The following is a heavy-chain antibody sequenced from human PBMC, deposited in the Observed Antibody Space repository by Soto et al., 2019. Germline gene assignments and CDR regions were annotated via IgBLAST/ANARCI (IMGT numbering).Heavy chain of an antibody. Sequence: QITLKESGPTLVKPTQTLTLTCTVSGFSLNTYGVGVGWIRQPPGKALEWLALIYWDNDKRYSPSLKSRLTMTKDTPKNQVVLTMTSMDPVDAGTYYCARALGSWGAYYYDYWGQGTLLTVSS. CDR3: ARALGSWGAYYYDY. J-gene: IGHJ4*02. V-gene: IGHV2-5*02. CDR1: GFSLNTYGVG. CDR2: IYWDNDK. D-gene: IGHD3-16*01.